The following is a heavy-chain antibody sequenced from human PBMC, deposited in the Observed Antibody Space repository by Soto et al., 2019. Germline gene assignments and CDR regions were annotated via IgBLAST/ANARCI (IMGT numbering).Heavy chain of an antibody. CDR2: IYYSGST. CDR3: ARGHDFWSGWGDYYYGMDV. CDR1: GGSISSYY. V-gene: IGHV4-59*01. D-gene: IGHD3-3*01. J-gene: IGHJ6*02. Sequence: SETLSLTCTVSGGSISSYYWSWIRQPPGMGLEWIGYIYYSGSTNYNPSLKSRVTISVDTSKNQFSLKLSSVTAADTAVYYCARGHDFWSGWGDYYYGMDVWGQGTTVTVSS.